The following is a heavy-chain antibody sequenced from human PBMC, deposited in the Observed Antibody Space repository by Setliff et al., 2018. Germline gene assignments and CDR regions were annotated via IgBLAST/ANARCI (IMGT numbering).Heavy chain of an antibody. V-gene: IGHV1-2*04. J-gene: IGHJ4*02. CDR1: GYTFTGYY. D-gene: IGHD3-3*01. CDR3: ARGRDFWSGYLVY. CDR2: INPNSGGT. Sequence: ASVKVSCKASGYTFTGYYMHWVRQAPGQGLEWMGWINPNSGGTIYAQKFQGWVTMTRDTSISTAYMELSRLRSDDTAVYYCARGRDFWSGYLVYWGQGTLVTVSS.